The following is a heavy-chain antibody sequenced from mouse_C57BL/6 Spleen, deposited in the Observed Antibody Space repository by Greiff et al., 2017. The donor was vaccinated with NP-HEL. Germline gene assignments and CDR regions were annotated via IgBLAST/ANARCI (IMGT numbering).Heavy chain of an antibody. CDR3: ARSGYSNYFYY. J-gene: IGHJ2*01. Sequence: EVQLPQSGPELVKPGASVKISCKASGYSFTGYYLNWVKQSPEKSLEWIGEINPSTGGTTYNQKFKAKATLTVDKSSSTAYMQLKSLTSEDSAVYYCARSGYSNYFYYWGQGTTLTVSS. CDR1: GYSFTGYY. V-gene: IGHV1-42*01. CDR2: INPSTGGT. D-gene: IGHD2-5*01.